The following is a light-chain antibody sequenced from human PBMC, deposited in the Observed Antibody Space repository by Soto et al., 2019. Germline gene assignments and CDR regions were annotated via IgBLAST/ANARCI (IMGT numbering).Light chain of an antibody. J-gene: IGLJ2*01. CDR2: DVT. Sequence: QSVLTQPRSVSGSPGQSVTISCTGTTSDIGSYNYISWYQQHPGKAPKLMLYDVTVRPSGVPNRFSGSQSGSTASLTISGLQAEDEADYFCSSFPGTLPVLFGGGTKLAVL. V-gene: IGLV2-11*01. CDR3: SSFPGTLPVL. CDR1: TSDIGSYNY.